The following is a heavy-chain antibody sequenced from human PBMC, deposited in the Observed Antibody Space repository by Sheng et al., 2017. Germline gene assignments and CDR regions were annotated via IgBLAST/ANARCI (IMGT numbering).Heavy chain of an antibody. V-gene: IGHV3-33*01. Sequence: QVQLVESGGGVVQPGRSLRLSCAASGFSFKNYGMHWVRQAPGKGLEWVAFIRNDGSLKYYGGSVKGRFTISRDNSQNSVYLQMNSLRAEDTAVYYCVCWASHYGMDVWGQGTAVTISS. D-gene: IGHD3-16*01. CDR1: GFSFKNYG. CDR3: VCWASHYGMDV. J-gene: IGHJ6*02. CDR2: IRNDGSLK.